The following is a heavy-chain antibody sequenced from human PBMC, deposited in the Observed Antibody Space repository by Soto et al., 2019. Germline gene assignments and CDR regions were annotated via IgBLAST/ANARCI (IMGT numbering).Heavy chain of an antibody. CDR1: GGSISSGGYY. CDR2: IYYSGST. D-gene: IGHD3-10*01. V-gene: IGHV4-31*03. CDR3: AREYYGSGSSRTWFDP. J-gene: IGHJ5*02. Sequence: QVQLQESGPGLVKPSQTLSLTCTVSGGSISSGGYYWSWIRQHPGKGLEWIGYIYYSGSTYYNPSLKSRVTISVDTSKNQFSLKLSSVTAADTAVYYCAREYYGSGSSRTWFDPWGQGTLVTVSS.